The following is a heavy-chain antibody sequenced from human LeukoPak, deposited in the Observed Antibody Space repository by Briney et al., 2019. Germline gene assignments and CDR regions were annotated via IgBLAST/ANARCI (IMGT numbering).Heavy chain of an antibody. CDR2: IYHSGST. CDR3: ASGSSWKSSWFDP. D-gene: IGHD6-13*01. J-gene: IGHJ5*02. Sequence: SQTLSLTCAVSGGSISSGGYSWSWIRQPPGKGLEWIGYIYHSGSTYYNPSLKSRVTISVDRSKNQFSLKLSSVTAADTAVYYCASGSSWKSSWFDPWGQGTLVTVSS. CDR1: GGSISSGGYS. V-gene: IGHV4-30-2*01.